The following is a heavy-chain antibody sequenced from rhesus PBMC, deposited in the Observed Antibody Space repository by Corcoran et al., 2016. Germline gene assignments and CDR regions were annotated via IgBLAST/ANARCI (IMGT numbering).Heavy chain of an antibody. CDR3: ASEYSNYGGYFEF. D-gene: IGHD4-23*01. J-gene: IGHJ1*01. V-gene: IGHV4-93*02. CDR2: IYGSGGST. CDR1: GGSLSSSNW. Sequence: QVQLQESGPAVVKPSETLSLTCAVSGGSLSSSNWWSWIRQSPGKGLEWIGGIYGSGGSTEYNPSRNRRVTISIDPSNNQFSLKLSSVTAADTAVYYCASEYSNYGGYFEFWGQGALVTVSS.